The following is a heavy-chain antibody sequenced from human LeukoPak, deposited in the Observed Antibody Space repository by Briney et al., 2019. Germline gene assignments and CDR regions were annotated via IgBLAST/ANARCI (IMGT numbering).Heavy chain of an antibody. J-gene: IGHJ4*02. Sequence: QTGGSLRLSCAASGFTFSSYWMHWVRQAPGKGLEWLSSITSSSNYIYYADSVKGRFTISRDNVQNSLYLQMNSLRAEDTAMYYCARDRGYFDNWGQGTLVTVSS. CDR3: ARDRGYFDN. CDR2: ITSSSNYI. CDR1: GFTFSSYW. V-gene: IGHV3-21*01.